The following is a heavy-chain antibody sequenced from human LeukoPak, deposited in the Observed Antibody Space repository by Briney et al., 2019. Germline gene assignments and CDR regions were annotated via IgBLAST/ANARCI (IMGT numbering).Heavy chain of an antibody. CDR2: IYYSGST. CDR1: GGSISSSSYY. J-gene: IGHJ4*02. CDR3: ARVGSRGARVGNIAVAGTLDY. Sequence: SETLSLTCTVSGGSISSSSYYWGWIRQPPGKGLEWIGSIYYSGSTYYNPSLKSRVTISVDTSKNQFSLKLSSVTAADTAVYYCARVGSRGARVGNIAVAGTLDYWGQGTLVTVSS. D-gene: IGHD6-19*01. V-gene: IGHV4-39*07.